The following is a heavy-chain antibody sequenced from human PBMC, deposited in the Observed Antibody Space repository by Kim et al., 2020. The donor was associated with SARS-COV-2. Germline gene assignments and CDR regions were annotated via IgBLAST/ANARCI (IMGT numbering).Heavy chain of an antibody. CDR2: INPNSGGT. V-gene: IGHV1-2*04. J-gene: IGHJ3*02. D-gene: IGHD3-10*01. CDR3: ARVSYYGSGSYIAFDI. Sequence: ASVKVSCKASGYTFTGYYMHWVLQAPGQGLEWMGWINPNSGGTNYAQKFQGWVTMTRDTSISTAYMELSRLRSDDTAVYYCARVSYYGSGSYIAFDIWGQGTMVTVSS. CDR1: GYTFTGYY.